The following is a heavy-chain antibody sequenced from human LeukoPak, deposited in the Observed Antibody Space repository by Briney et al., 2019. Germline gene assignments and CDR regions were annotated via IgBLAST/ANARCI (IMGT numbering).Heavy chain of an antibody. D-gene: IGHD6-13*01. CDR2: INTNTGNP. CDR1: GYTFTGYA. Sequence: ASVKVSCKASGYTFTGYAMNWVRQAPGQGLEWMGWINTNTGNPTYAQGFTGRFVFSLDTSVTTAYLQISSLKTEDTAVYYCARALSIAAAAGGYWGQGTLVTVSA. J-gene: IGHJ4*02. CDR3: ARALSIAAAAGGY. V-gene: IGHV7-4-1*02.